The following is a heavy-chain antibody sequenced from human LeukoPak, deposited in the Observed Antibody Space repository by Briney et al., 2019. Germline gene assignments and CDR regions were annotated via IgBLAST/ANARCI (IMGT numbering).Heavy chain of an antibody. D-gene: IGHD2-15*01. J-gene: IGHJ4*02. V-gene: IGHV4-4*07. CDR2: IYTSGST. CDR3: ASQLPNCSGGSCYPRNQPFDY. Sequence: KPSETLSLTCSVSGYSISSHYCWGWIRQPAGKGLEWIGRIYTSGSTNYNPSLKSRVTMSVDTSKNQFSLKLSSVTAADTAVYYCASQLPNCSGGSCYPRNQPFDYWGQGTLVTVSS. CDR1: GYSISSHY.